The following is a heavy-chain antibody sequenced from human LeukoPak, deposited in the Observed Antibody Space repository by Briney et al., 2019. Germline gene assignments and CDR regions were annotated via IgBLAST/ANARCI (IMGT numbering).Heavy chain of an antibody. CDR1: GGSFSSGSYY. CDR3: ARDGHSSGLDAFDI. D-gene: IGHD6-19*01. CDR2: IYYSGST. Sequence: SETLSLTCTVSGGSFSSGSYYWSWIRQPPGTGLEWIGYIYYSGSTNYNPSLKSRVTISVDTSKNQFSLKLSSVTAADTAVYYCARDGHSSGLDAFDIWGQGTMVTVSS. J-gene: IGHJ3*02. V-gene: IGHV4-61*01.